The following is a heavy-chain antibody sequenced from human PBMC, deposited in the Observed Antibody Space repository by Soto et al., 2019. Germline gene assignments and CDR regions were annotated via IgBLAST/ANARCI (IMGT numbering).Heavy chain of an antibody. V-gene: IGHV3-53*01. CDR2: LYRDGYT. CDR1: GFTVSGYD. Sequence: EVQLVESGGGLILPGGSLRLSCAASGFTVSGYDMRWVRQAPGKGLEGVSLLYRDGYTYYADSVMGRCTISRDDSKNTXXXXXXXXXXXXXXXXXXXXXXXXXXXLDYXGQGTLITVSS. CDR3: XXXXXXXXXLDY. J-gene: IGHJ4*02.